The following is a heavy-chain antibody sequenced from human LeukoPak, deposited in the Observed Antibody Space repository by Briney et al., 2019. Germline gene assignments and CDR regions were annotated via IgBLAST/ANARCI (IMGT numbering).Heavy chain of an antibody. V-gene: IGHV3-53*01. CDR1: GFTVSSNY. J-gene: IGHJ4*02. Sequence: PGGSLRLSCAASGFTVSSNYMSWVRQAPGKGLEWVSVIYSGGSTYYADSVKGRFTISRDNSKNTLYLQMNSLRAEDTAVYYCAKDEAVVRVFDYWGQGTLVTVSS. CDR2: IYSGGST. D-gene: IGHD3-10*01. CDR3: AKDEAVVRVFDY.